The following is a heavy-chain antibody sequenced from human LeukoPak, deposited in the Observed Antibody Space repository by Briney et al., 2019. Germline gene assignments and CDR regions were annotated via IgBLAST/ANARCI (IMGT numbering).Heavy chain of an antibody. D-gene: IGHD2-15*01. J-gene: IGHJ4*02. CDR3: ARECGGSGYYFDY. V-gene: IGHV3-30-3*01. CDR1: GFTFSSYA. CDR2: ISYDGSNK. Sequence: GGPLRLSCAASGFTFSSYAMHWVRQAPGKGLEWVAVISYDGSNKYYADSVKGRFTISRDNSKNTLYLQMNGLRAEDTAAYYCARECGGSGYYFDYWGQGTLVTVSS.